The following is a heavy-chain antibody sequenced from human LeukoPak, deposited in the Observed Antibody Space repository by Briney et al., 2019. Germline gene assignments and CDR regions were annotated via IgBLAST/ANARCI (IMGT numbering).Heavy chain of an antibody. CDR2: ISYDGSNK. CDR1: GFTFSSYG. Sequence: GGSLRLSCAASGFTFSSYGMHWVLQAPGKGLEWVAVISYDGSNKYYADSVKGRFTISRDNSKNTLYLQMNSLRAEDTAVYYCAKDRAYGSGSYYNGLLDYWGQGTLVTVSS. CDR3: AKDRAYGSGSYYNGLLDY. J-gene: IGHJ4*02. D-gene: IGHD3-10*01. V-gene: IGHV3-30*18.